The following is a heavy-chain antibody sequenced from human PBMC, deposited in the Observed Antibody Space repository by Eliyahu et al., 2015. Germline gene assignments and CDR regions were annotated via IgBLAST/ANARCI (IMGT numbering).Heavy chain of an antibody. J-gene: IGHJ4*02. V-gene: IGHV3-23*01. Sequence: EVQLLESGXDLVQPGGSLRLXCGXXXFSFSSSGMSWVRQAPGKGLEWVSTFGDSGNTYYADSVKGRFIISRDNSKNTLYLQMNSLRDEDTAVYYCAKRGYDSGGKLYFDYWGQGTLVTVSS. D-gene: IGHD3-22*01. CDR3: AKRGYDSGGKLYFDY. CDR2: FGDSGNT. CDR1: XFSFSSSG.